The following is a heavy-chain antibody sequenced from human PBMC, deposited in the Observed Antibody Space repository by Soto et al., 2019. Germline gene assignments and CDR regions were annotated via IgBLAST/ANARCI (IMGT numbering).Heavy chain of an antibody. D-gene: IGHD4-17*01. CDR1: GGSISSGGYY. J-gene: IGHJ4*02. V-gene: IGHV4-31*03. CDR2: IYYSGST. Sequence: SETLSLTCTVSGGSISSGGYYWSWIRQHPGKGLEWIGYIYYSGSTYYNPSLKSRVTISVDTSKNQFSLKLSSVTAADTAVYYCARAGTTAVDYWGKGTLVTVSS. CDR3: ARAGTTAVDY.